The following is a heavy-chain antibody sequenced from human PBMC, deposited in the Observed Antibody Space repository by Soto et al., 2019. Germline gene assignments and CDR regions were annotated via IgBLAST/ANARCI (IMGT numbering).Heavy chain of an antibody. V-gene: IGHV3-11*01. J-gene: IGHJ4*02. CDR2: ISSSGSTI. Sequence: VGSLRLSCAASGFTFSDYYMSWIRQAPGKGLEWVSYISSSGSTIYYADSVKGRFTISRDNAKNSLYLQMNSLRAEDTAVYYCARGLTIFGVVIIEYYFDYWGQGTLVTVSS. D-gene: IGHD3-3*01. CDR1: GFTFSDYY. CDR3: ARGLTIFGVVIIEYYFDY.